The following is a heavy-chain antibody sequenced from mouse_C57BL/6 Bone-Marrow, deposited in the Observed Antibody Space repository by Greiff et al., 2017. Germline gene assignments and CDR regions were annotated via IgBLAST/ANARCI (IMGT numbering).Heavy chain of an antibody. CDR2: IDPENGDT. Sequence: VQLQQSGAELVRPGASVKLSCTASGFNIKDDYMHWVKQRPEQGLEWIGWIDPENGDTEYASKFQGKATITADTSSNTAYLQLSSLTSEDTAVYYCTGYYDYAYWGQGTLVTVSA. J-gene: IGHJ3*01. CDR1: GFNIKDDY. V-gene: IGHV14-4*01. D-gene: IGHD2-4*01. CDR3: TGYYDYAY.